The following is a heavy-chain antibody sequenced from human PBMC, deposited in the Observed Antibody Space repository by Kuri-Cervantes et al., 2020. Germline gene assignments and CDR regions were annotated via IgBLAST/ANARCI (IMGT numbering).Heavy chain of an antibody. Sequence: ASVKVSCKASGYTFTGYYMHWVRHAPGQGLEWMGRINPESGATDYARKFQDRVTMTRDTYISTVYMELSSLRSEDTAVYYCARAYSSYVYGMDVWGQGTTVTVSS. V-gene: IGHV1-2*06. CDR1: GYTFTGYY. CDR3: ARAYSSYVYGMDV. J-gene: IGHJ6*02. CDR2: INPESGAT. D-gene: IGHD4-11*01.